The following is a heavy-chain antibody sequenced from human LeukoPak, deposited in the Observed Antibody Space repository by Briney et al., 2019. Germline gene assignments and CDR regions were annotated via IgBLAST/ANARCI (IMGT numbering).Heavy chain of an antibody. Sequence: ASVKVSCKASGYTFTGYYMHWVRQAPGQGLEWMGWINPNSGGTNYAQKFQDRVTMTRDTSISTAYMELSRLRSDDTAVYYCVVWDIVVVPAAYFDYWGQGTLVTVSS. J-gene: IGHJ4*02. D-gene: IGHD2-2*01. CDR2: INPNSGGT. V-gene: IGHV1-2*02. CDR1: GYTFTGYY. CDR3: VVWDIVVVPAAYFDY.